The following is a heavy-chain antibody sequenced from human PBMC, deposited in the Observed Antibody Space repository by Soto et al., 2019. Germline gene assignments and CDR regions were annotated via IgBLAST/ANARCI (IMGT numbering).Heavy chain of an antibody. J-gene: IGHJ6*02. CDR1: GYTFTSYD. V-gene: IGHV1-8*01. CDR3: AREYYDSSAQGTYYYGMDV. CDR2: MNPNSGNT. D-gene: IGHD3-22*01. Sequence: EASVKVSCKASGYTFTSYDINWVRQATGQGLEWMGWMNPNSGNTGYAQKFQGRVTMTRNTSISTAYMELSSLRSEDTAVYYCAREYYDSSAQGTYYYGMDVWGQGTTVTVSS.